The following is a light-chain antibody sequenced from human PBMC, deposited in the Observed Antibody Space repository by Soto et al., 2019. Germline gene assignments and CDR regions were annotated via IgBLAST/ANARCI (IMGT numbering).Light chain of an antibody. CDR3: QPYNNWPLT. Sequence: EVVMRQAPATLSVSPGEGATVSCRASQGIGDTLAWYQHKPGQTPRLLIYDTSTRATGVPTRFSGSRSGAEFTLTINSLQSEDFAVYYCQPYNNWPLTFGGGTKVDIK. V-gene: IGKV3-15*01. CDR2: DTS. J-gene: IGKJ4*01. CDR1: QGIGDT.